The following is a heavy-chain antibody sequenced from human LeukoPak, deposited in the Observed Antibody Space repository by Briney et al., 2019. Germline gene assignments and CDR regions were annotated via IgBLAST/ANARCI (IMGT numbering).Heavy chain of an antibody. V-gene: IGHV1-2*02. CDR1: GYTFTGYY. D-gene: IGHD6-19*01. Sequence: GALVKVSCKASGYTFTGYYMHWVRQAPGQGLEWMGWINPNSGGTNYAQKFQGRVTMTRDTSISTAYMELSRLRSDDTAVYYCARARTIAVAGTGYWGQGTLVTVSS. CDR3: ARARTIAVAGTGY. J-gene: IGHJ4*02. CDR2: INPNSGGT.